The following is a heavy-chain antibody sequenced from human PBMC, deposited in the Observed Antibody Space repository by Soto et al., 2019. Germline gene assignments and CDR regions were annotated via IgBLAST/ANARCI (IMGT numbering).Heavy chain of an antibody. V-gene: IGHV1-3*01. CDR3: ASVAARLYYQH. Sequence: QVQLVQSGAEVKKPGASVKVSCNASGYSFTNYAMHWMRQAPGQRLEWMGWINAGNGNTKYSQKFQGRVTITRDTSASTAYMELSSLRSEDTAVYYCASVAARLYYQHWGQGTLVTVSS. J-gene: IGHJ1*01. CDR2: INAGNGNT. D-gene: IGHD6-6*01. CDR1: GYSFTNYA.